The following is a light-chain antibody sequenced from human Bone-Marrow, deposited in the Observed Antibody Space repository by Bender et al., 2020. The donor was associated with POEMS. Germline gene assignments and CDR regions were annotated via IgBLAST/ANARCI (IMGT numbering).Light chain of an antibody. CDR1: SSDVGGYNY. V-gene: IGLV2-8*01. Sequence: QSALTQPASVSGSPGQSITISCTGTSSDVGGYNYVSWYQQHPGMAPKLLIYEVSKRPSGVPDRFSGSKSGNTASLTVSGLQAEDEADYYCSSYAGNNVVFGGGTKLTVL. CDR2: EVS. J-gene: IGLJ2*01. CDR3: SSYAGNNVV.